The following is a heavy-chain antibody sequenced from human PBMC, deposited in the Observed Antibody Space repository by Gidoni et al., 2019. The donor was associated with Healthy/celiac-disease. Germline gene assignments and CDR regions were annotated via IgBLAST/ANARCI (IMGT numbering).Heavy chain of an antibody. J-gene: IGHJ4*02. Sequence: QLQLQESGPGLVKPSETLSLTCTVSGGSISSSSYYWGWIRQPPGKGLEWIGSIYYSGSTYHNPSLKSRVTISVDTSKNQFSLKLSSVTAADTAVYYCARHDIVVVPAPDYWGQGTLVTVSS. D-gene: IGHD2-2*01. V-gene: IGHV4-39*01. CDR3: ARHDIVVVPAPDY. CDR1: GGSISSSSYY. CDR2: IYYSGST.